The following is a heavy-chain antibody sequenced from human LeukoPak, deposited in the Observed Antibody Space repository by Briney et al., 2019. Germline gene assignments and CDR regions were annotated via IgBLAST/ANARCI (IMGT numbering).Heavy chain of an antibody. CDR1: GYTFTSYY. CDR3: AREKTRIAAAGRAFDY. J-gene: IGHJ4*02. V-gene: IGHV1-46*01. Sequence: ASVTVSCKASGYTFTSYYMHWVRQAPGQGLEWMGIINPSGGSTSYARKFQGRVTMTRDTSTSTAYMELSSLRSEDTAVYYCAREKTRIAAAGRAFDYWGQGTLVTVSS. D-gene: IGHD6-13*01. CDR2: INPSGGST.